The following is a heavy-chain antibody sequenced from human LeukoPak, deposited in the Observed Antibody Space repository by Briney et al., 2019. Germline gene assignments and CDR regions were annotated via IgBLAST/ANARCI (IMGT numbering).Heavy chain of an antibody. CDR3: ARGSPMLRGRPFDY. CDR2: ISTSSSYI. D-gene: IGHD3-10*01. Sequence: GGSLRLSCAASGFTFSSYNMNWVRQAPGKGLEWVSSISTSSSYIYYADSVKGRFTISRNNAKNSLYLQMNSLRAEDTAVYYCARGSPMLRGRPFDYWGQGTLVTVSS. CDR1: GFTFSSYN. V-gene: IGHV3-21*04. J-gene: IGHJ4*02.